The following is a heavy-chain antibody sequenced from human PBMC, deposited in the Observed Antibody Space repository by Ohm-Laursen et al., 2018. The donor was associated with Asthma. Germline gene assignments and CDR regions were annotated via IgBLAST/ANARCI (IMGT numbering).Heavy chain of an antibody. D-gene: IGHD4-11*01. CDR1: GGTFTSYA. J-gene: IGHJ2*01. CDR2: INTNTGNP. CDR3: ARDLMTTGWYFDL. Sequence: SVKVSCKASGGTFTSYAMNWVRQAPGQGLEWMGWINTNTGNPTYAQGFTGRFVFSLDTSVSTAYLQISSLKAEDTAVYYCARDLMTTGWYFDLWGRGTLVTVSS. V-gene: IGHV7-4-1*02.